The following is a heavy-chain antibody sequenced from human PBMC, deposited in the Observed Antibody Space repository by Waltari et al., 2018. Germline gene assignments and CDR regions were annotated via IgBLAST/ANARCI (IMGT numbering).Heavy chain of an antibody. V-gene: IGHV1-3*01. Sequence: QVQLVQSGAEVQKPGASVKVSCKASGYTFTSYAMHWGRQAPGQRLEWMGWNNAGNSNTKYTQKFQGRVTMTRDTSASTAYMELGSLRSEDTAVYYCAAIAVAGPFDYWGQGTLVTVSS. CDR3: AAIAVAGPFDY. CDR2: NNAGNSNT. D-gene: IGHD6-19*01. CDR1: GYTFTSYA. J-gene: IGHJ4*02.